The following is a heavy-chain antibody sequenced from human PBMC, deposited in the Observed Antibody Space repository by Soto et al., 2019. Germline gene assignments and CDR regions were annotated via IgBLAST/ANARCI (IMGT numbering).Heavy chain of an antibody. CDR1: GYTFTGYY. D-gene: IGHD2-2*01. V-gene: IGHV1-2*04. CDR3: ARGPVVGDIVVVPAAPAMDAFDI. Sequence: ASVKVSCKASGYTFTGYYMHWVRQAPGQGLEWMGWINPNSGGTNYAQKFQGWVTMTRDTSISTAYMELSRLRSDDTAVYYCARGPVVGDIVVVPAAPAMDAFDIWGQGQWSPSPQ. CDR2: INPNSGGT. J-gene: IGHJ3*02.